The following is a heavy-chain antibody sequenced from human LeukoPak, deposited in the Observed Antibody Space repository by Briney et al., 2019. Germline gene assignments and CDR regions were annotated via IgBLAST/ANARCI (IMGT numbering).Heavy chain of an antibody. CDR2: ISGSGGST. D-gene: IGHD3-22*01. CDR1: GFTPSTYA. Sequence: RGSLRPSCAPSGFTPSTYAMTWVRHAPGKGLEWVSRISGSGGSTNYADSGKGRFTTPRVKSKHRLYLKMNSLAAEDTAVYYCAKAGEHSGSSGYSRYLDYWGRGRLVSVSS. J-gene: IGHJ4*02. V-gene: IGHV3-23*01. CDR3: AKAGEHSGSSGYSRYLDY.